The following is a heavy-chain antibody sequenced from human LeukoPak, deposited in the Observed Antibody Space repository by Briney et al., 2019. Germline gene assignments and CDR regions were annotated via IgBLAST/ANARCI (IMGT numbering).Heavy chain of an antibody. V-gene: IGHV3-48*03. J-gene: IGHJ4*02. CDR1: GLTFSGFE. CDR2: IRHDGSLK. Sequence: GGSLRLSCIGSGLTFSGFELNWVRQAPGKGLEWVAYIRHDGSLKTYADSMRGRFTISRDDAKSSLYLQMDSLRVEDTAAYYCARRFRDWGRGILVTVSS. CDR3: ARRFRD.